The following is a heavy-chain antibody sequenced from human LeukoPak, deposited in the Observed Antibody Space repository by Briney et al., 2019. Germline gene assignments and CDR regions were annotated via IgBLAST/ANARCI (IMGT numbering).Heavy chain of an antibody. CDR1: GFTFNSYS. D-gene: IGHD6-19*01. J-gene: IGHJ6*02. Sequence: GGSLRLSCAASGFTFNSYSMNWVRHAPGKGLEWVSYISSSGFTIYYADSVKGRFTISRDNAKNSLYLQMNSLRAEDTAVFYCARDIAVATGYYYHYGMDVWGQGTTVTVSS. CDR2: ISSSGFTI. CDR3: ARDIAVATGYYYHYGMDV. V-gene: IGHV3-48*01.